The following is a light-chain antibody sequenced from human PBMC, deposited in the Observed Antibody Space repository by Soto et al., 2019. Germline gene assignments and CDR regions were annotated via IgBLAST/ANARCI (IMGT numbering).Light chain of an antibody. J-gene: IGKJ1*01. V-gene: IGKV1-5*03. CDR1: QSISSW. Sequence: IQTTKSPSNLSASVGDRVTITCRASQSISSWLAWYQQKPGKATKLLIYKASSLESGVPSRFSGSGSGTEFTLTISSLQPDDFATYYCQQYNSYSQTFGQGTKVDIK. CDR3: QQYNSYSQT. CDR2: KAS.